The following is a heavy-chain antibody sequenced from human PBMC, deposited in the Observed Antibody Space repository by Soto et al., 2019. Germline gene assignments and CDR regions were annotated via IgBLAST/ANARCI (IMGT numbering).Heavy chain of an antibody. Sequence: QVQLVQSGAEVKKPGASVKVSCKASGYTFTSYYMNWVRQAPEQGLEWIGIINPSGGSISDAQKFQGRVTMTRDTSTSTVYMELSSLRSEDTAVYYCARDNEGIAAPGGLQHWGQGTLVTVSS. D-gene: IGHD6-13*01. J-gene: IGHJ1*01. V-gene: IGHV1-46*01. CDR2: INPSGGSI. CDR3: ARDNEGIAAPGGLQH. CDR1: GYTFTSYY.